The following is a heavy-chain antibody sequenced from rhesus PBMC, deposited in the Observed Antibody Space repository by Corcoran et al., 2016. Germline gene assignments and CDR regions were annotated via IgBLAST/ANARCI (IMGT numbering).Heavy chain of an antibody. CDR1: GGSISSSY. Sequence: QLQLQESGPGLVKPSETLSVTCAVSGGSISSSYWSWIRQAPGKGLEWIGYFHGDGSSPNCNPSLTSRVTLSVDTSKTQVSLKLSSVTTADTAVYYCAKVYSSGWYYFDYWGQGVLVTVSS. CDR2: FHGDGSSP. CDR3: AKVYSSGWYYFDY. D-gene: IGHD6-31*01. J-gene: IGHJ4*01. V-gene: IGHV4-169*01.